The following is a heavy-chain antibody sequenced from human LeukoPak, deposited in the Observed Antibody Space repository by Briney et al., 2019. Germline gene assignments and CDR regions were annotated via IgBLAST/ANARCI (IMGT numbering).Heavy chain of an antibody. Sequence: GGSLRLSCAASGFSFSTYVMHWVRQAPGKGLEWLSVISYDGGNKYYADSVKGRFTISRDNSKNTLYLQMNSLRAEDTAVYYCARAPGVRTYFDYWGQGTLVTVSS. CDR1: GFSFSTYV. CDR2: ISYDGGNK. J-gene: IGHJ4*02. V-gene: IGHV3-30-3*01. D-gene: IGHD4/OR15-4a*01. CDR3: ARAPGVRTYFDY.